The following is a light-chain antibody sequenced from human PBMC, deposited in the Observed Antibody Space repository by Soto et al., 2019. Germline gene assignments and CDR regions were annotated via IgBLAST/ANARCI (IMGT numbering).Light chain of an antibody. Sequence: EIVLTQSPGTLSLSPGERATLSCSASQSVSSSYLAWYQQKPGQAPRLLIYIASSRATGIPDMFSGSASGTDFTLTISRPEPEDFAVYYCQRYGRSPLTFGGGNKVEIK. CDR3: QRYGRSPLT. J-gene: IGKJ4*01. V-gene: IGKV3-20*01. CDR1: QSVSSSY. CDR2: IAS.